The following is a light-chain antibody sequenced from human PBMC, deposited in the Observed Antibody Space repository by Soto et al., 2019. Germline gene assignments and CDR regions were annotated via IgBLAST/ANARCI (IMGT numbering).Light chain of an antibody. J-gene: IGLJ1*01. CDR3: CSYVGSNIFYV. Sequence: QSALTQPASVSGSPGQSITISCTGTNSDLGTYNLASWYQQHPGKAPKTIIYEVTKRPSGVSKRFSSSKSGNTASLTISGLQAEDEADYYCCSYVGSNIFYVFGTGTKVTVL. V-gene: IGLV2-23*02. CDR2: EVT. CDR1: NSDLGTYNL.